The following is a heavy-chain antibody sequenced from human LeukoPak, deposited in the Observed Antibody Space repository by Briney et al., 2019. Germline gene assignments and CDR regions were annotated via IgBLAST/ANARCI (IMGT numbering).Heavy chain of an antibody. D-gene: IGHD6-13*01. CDR2: TSYDGSNK. V-gene: IGHV3-30*03. Sequence: QPGGSLRLSCAASGFIFSTYGMQWVRQAPGEGLESVAVTSYDGSNKYYTDSVKGRLTISRDNSKNTLYLQMDFLRPEDTAVYYCARIGAGSSRDYWGQGTLVTVSS. CDR3: ARIGAGSSRDY. CDR1: GFIFSTYG. J-gene: IGHJ4*02.